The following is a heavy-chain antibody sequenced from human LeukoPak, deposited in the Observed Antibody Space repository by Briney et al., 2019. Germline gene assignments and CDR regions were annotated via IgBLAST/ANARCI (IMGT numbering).Heavy chain of an antibody. CDR1: GASISSYY. V-gene: IGHV4-59*08. CDR3: ARLLPSSGYYIEY. D-gene: IGHD3-22*01. J-gene: IGHJ4*02. CDR2: IYYSGST. Sequence: SETLSLTCTVSGASISSYYWSWIRQPPGKGLEWIGYIYYSGSTNYNPSLKSRVTILVDTSKSQFSLKLASVTAADTAVYYCARLLPSSGYYIEYWGQGTLVTVSS.